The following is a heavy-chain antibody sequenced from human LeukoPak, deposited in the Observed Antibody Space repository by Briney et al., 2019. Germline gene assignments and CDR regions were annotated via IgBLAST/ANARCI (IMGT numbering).Heavy chain of an antibody. Sequence: SQTLSLTCAISGDSVSSNSAAWNWITQSPSRGLEWLGRTYYRSKWYNDYAVSVKSRIIINPDTSKNQFSLQLNSVTPEDTAVYYCARDRLYDSSGYYLGDFDYWGQGTLVTVSS. D-gene: IGHD3-22*01. CDR3: ARDRLYDSSGYYLGDFDY. CDR1: GDSVSSNSAA. J-gene: IGHJ4*02. CDR2: TYYRSKWYN. V-gene: IGHV6-1*01.